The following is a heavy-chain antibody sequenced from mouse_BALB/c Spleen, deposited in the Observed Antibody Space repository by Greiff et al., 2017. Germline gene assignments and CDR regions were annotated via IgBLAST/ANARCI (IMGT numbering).Heavy chain of an antibody. J-gene: IGHJ4*01. Sequence: EVKLMESGGGLVKPGGSLKLSCAASGFTFSSYTMSWVRQTPEKRLEWVATISSGGGNTYYPDSVKGRFTISRDNAKNNLYLQMSSLRSEDTALYYCAAFITTVVATGDYYAMDYWGQGTSVTVSS. D-gene: IGHD1-1*01. CDR2: ISSGGGNT. CDR1: GFTFSSYT. V-gene: IGHV5-9*03. CDR3: AAFITTVVATGDYYAMDY.